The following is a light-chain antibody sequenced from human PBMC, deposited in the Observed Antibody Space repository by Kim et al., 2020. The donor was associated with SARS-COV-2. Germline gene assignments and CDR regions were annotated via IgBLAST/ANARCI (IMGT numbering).Light chain of an antibody. CDR3: QQSYSTLFT. Sequence: ASVGDRVTITCRASQSISSYLNWYQQKLGKAPKLLIYAASSLQSGVPSRFSGSGSGTDFTLTISSLQPEDFATYYCQQSYSTLFTFGPGTKVDIK. CDR1: QSISSY. V-gene: IGKV1-39*01. CDR2: AAS. J-gene: IGKJ3*01.